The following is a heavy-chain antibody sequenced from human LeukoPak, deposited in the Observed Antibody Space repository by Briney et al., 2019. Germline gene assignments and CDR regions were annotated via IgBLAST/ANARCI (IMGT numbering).Heavy chain of an antibody. J-gene: IGHJ4*02. CDR2: IKEDGSEK. V-gene: IGHV3-7*01. CDR3: ASGRWATGIDS. CDR1: GFTFSNYW. Sequence: GGSLRLSCAASGFTFSNYWMTWVRQAPGKGLEWVANIKEDGSEKHYVDSVKGRFTISRDNAKNSLYLQMNSLRAEDTAVYYCASGRWATGIDSWGQGTLVTVSS. D-gene: IGHD4-23*01.